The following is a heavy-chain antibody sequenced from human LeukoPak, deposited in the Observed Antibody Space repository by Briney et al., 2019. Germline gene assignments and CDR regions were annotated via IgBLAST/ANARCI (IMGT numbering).Heavy chain of an antibody. CDR3: ARKWGRSLPFPFDY. J-gene: IGHJ4*02. V-gene: IGHV4-30-2*05. Sequence: SETLSLTCAVSGGSISSGGYSWSWIRQPPGKGLEWIGYIYYSGSTYYNPSLKSRVTISVDTSKNQFSLKLSSVTAADTAVYYCARKWGRSLPFPFDYWGQGTLVTVSS. CDR1: GGSISSGGYS. D-gene: IGHD1-26*01. CDR2: IYYSGST.